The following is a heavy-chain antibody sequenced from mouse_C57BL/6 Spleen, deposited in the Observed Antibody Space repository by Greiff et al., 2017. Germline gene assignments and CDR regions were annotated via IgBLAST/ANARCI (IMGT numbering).Heavy chain of an antibody. V-gene: IGHV5-17*01. CDR1: GFTFSDYG. D-gene: IGHD1-1*01. CDR2: ISSGSSTI. J-gene: IGHJ3*01. Sequence: EVKLVESGGGLVKPGGSLKLSCAASGFTFSDYGMHWVRQAPEKGLEWVAYISSGSSTIYYADTVKGRFTISRDNAKNTLFLQMTSLRSEDTAMYYCARGALYGTAWFAYWGQGTLVTVSA. CDR3: ARGALYGTAWFAY.